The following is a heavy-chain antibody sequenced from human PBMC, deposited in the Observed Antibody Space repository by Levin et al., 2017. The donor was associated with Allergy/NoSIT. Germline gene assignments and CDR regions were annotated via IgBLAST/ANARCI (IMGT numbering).Heavy chain of an antibody. V-gene: IGHV3-74*01. CDR1: GFTFSSYW. D-gene: IGHD1-26*01. CDR3: ARALIVGATSGGDY. Sequence: GGSLRLSCAASGFTFSSYWMHWVRQAPGKGLVWVSRINSDGSNKNYADSVKGRFTISRDNAKNTLYLQMNSLRAEDTAVYYWARALIVGATSGGDYWGQGILVTVSS. J-gene: IGHJ4*02. CDR2: INSDGSNK.